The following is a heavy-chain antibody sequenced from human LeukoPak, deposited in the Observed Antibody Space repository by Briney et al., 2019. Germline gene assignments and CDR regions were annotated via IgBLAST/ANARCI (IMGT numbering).Heavy chain of an antibody. CDR1: GFTFSNFA. D-gene: IGHD6-19*01. Sequence: GGSLRLSCAASGFTFSNFAMHWVRQAPGKGLVWVSRINSDGSSTSYADSVKGRFTISRDNAKNTLYLQMNSLRAEDTAVYYCARDRVAVAAFWDFWGQGTLVTVSS. CDR2: INSDGSST. J-gene: IGHJ4*02. CDR3: ARDRVAVAAFWDF. V-gene: IGHV3-74*01.